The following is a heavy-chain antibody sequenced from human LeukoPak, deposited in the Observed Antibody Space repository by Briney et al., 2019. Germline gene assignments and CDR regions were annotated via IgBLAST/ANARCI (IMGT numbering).Heavy chain of an antibody. CDR1: GFTFSDYY. CDR2: ISSSGNTT. D-gene: IGHD1-26*01. CDR3: AKHSKVGATYSYFDY. Sequence: GGSLRLSCAASGFTFSDYYMSWIRQAPGKGLEWVSYISSSGNTTYHADSVKGRFTISRDNSKNTLYLQMNSLRAEDTAVYYCAKHSKVGATYSYFDYWGQGTLVTVSS. V-gene: IGHV3-11*04. J-gene: IGHJ4*02.